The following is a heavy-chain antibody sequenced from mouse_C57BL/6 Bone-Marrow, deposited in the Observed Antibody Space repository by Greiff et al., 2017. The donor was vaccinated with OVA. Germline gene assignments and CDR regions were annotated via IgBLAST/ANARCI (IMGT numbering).Heavy chain of an antibody. CDR3: ARYYYGSRYYFDY. V-gene: IGHV3-6*01. D-gene: IGHD1-1*01. Sequence: EVQLQESGPGLVKPSQSLSLTCSVTGYSITSGYYWNWIRQFPGNKLEWMGYISYDGSNNYNPSLKNRISITRDTSKNQFILKLNSVTTEDTATYYCARYYYGSRYYFDYWGQGTTLTVSS. J-gene: IGHJ2*01. CDR2: ISYDGSN. CDR1: GYSITSGYY.